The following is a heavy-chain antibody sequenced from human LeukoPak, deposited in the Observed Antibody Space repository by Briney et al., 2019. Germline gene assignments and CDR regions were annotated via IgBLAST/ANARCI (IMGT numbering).Heavy chain of an antibody. CDR1: GFTFDDYT. J-gene: IGHJ4*02. V-gene: IGHV3-43*01. CDR2: ISWDGGST. Sequence: NPGGSLRLSCAASGFTFDDYTMHWVRQAPWKGLEWVSLISWDGGSTYYADSVKGRFTISRDNAKNSLYLQMNSLRAEDTAVYYCAKSVASDAYWGQGTLVTVSS. D-gene: IGHD5-12*01. CDR3: AKSVASDAY.